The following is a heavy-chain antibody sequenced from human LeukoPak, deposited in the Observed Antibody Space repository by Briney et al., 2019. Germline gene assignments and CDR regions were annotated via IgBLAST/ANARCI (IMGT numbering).Heavy chain of an antibody. CDR1: SGSISNYY. Sequence: SETLSLTCTVSSGSISNYYWSWIRQSPGKGVEWIGYIYYTGSTNYNPSLKNRVTILVDTSNNQFSLKLRSVTAADTAVYYCARGFCSGGHCYRTFFDFWGRGTRVTVS. D-gene: IGHD2-15*01. V-gene: IGHV4-59*01. CDR2: IYYTGST. CDR3: ARGFCSGGHCYRTFFDF. J-gene: IGHJ4*02.